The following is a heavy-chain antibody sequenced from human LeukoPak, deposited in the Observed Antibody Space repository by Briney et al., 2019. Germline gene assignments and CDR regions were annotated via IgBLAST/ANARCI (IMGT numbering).Heavy chain of an antibody. CDR3: AKETYYYDSSGYLFDY. V-gene: IGHV3-23*01. D-gene: IGHD3-22*01. CDR2: ISGSGGST. J-gene: IGHJ4*02. Sequence: GGSLRLSCAASGLTFGSYAMSWVRQAPGKGLEWVSAISGSGGSTYYADSVKGRFTISRDNSKNTLYLQMNSLRAEDTAVYYCAKETYYYDSSGYLFDYWGQGTLVTVSS. CDR1: GLTFGSYA.